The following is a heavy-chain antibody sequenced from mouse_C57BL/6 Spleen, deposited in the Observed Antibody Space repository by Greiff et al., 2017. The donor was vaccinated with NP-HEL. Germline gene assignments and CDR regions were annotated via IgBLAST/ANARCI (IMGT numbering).Heavy chain of an antibody. CDR1: GFTFSDYG. CDR3: AMAVGFAY. CDR2: ISSGSSTI. V-gene: IGHV5-17*01. J-gene: IGHJ3*01. Sequence: VQLQESGGGLVKPGGSLKLSCAASGFTFSDYGMHWVRQAPEKGLEWVAYISSGSSTIYYADTVKGRFTISRDNAKNTLFLQMTSLRSEDTAMYYCAMAVGFAYWGQRTLVTVSA.